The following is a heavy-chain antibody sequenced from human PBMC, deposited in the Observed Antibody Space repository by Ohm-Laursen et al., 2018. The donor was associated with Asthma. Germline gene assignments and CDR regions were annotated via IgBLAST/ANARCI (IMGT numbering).Heavy chain of an antibody. V-gene: IGHV3-48*01. J-gene: IGHJ4*02. D-gene: IGHD5-12*01. CDR3: GRGLRNSGSDNY. CDR2: ITSYSSTT. CDR1: GFTFSSYS. Sequence: SLRLSCAASGFTFSSYSMNWVRQAPGKGLEWVSYITSYSSTTYYADSVKGRFTISRDNAKNSLYLQMNSLRAEDTAVYYCGRGLRNSGSDNYWGQGTLVTVSS.